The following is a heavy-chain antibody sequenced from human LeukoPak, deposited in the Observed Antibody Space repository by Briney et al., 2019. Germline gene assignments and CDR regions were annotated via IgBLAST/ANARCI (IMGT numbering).Heavy chain of an antibody. V-gene: IGHV3-33*03. Sequence: PGGSLRLSCAASGFTFSTYGMHWGRHALGEGLEWVAVIVYDGSSQFYADSVKGRFVISRDNSKKILFLQMYSLRGEDAAVYYCVKEGTPRSCTWYDSWGQGTLVTVSS. CDR3: VKEGTPRSCTWYDS. J-gene: IGHJ5*01. D-gene: IGHD2-15*01. CDR1: GFTFSTYG. CDR2: IVYDGSSQ.